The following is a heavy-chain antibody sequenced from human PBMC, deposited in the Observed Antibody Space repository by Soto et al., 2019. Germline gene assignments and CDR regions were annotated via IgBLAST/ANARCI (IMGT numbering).Heavy chain of an antibody. Sequence: ASVKVSCKASGYTFTSYGISWVRQAPGQGLEWMGWISAYNGNTNYAQKLQGRVTMTTDTSTSTAYMELRSLRSDDTAVYYCARYGAGSPSNNWFDPWGQGTLVTVSS. V-gene: IGHV1-18*01. CDR2: ISAYNGNT. CDR3: ARYGAGSPSNNWFDP. CDR1: GYTFTSYG. D-gene: IGHD3-10*01. J-gene: IGHJ5*02.